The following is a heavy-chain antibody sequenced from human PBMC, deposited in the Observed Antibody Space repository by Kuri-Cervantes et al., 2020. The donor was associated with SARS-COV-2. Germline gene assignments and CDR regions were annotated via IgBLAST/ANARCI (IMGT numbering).Heavy chain of an antibody. CDR1: GFILSRYW. J-gene: IGHJ4*02. CDR3: ARDRSYYDSGGYYFDL. V-gene: IGHV3-7*05. D-gene: IGHD3-22*01. CDR2: INQDGSEK. Sequence: GESLKISCAASGFILSRYWMTWVRQAPGKGLEWVANINQDGSEKYYVDSVKGRFTLSRDNAKNSLYLQMNSLRVEDTAVYYRARDRSYYDSGGYYFDLWGQGALVTVSS.